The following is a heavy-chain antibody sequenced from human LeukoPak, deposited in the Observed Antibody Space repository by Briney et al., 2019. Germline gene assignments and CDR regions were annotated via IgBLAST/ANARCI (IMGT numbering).Heavy chain of an antibody. D-gene: IGHD6-19*01. CDR3: ARVFYSPRGEQWLVGFDY. V-gene: IGHV4-61*02. CDR2: IYTSGST. CDR1: GGSISSGSYY. J-gene: IGHJ4*02. Sequence: SETLSLTCTVSGGSISSGSYYWSWIRQPAGKGLEWIGRIYTSGSTNYNPSLKSRVTISVDTSKNQFSLKLSSVTAADTAVYYCARVFYSPRGEQWLVGFDYWGQGTLVTVSS.